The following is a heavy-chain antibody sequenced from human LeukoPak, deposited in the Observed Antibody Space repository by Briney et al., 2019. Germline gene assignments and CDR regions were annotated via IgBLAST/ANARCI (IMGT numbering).Heavy chain of an antibody. J-gene: IGHJ4*02. CDR3: AGGYGDYGIGY. CDR1: GFTFSSYG. V-gene: IGHV3-64*01. CDR2: ISSNGGST. Sequence: PGGSLRLSCAASGFTFSSYGMHWVRQAPGKGLEYVSAISSNGGSTYYANSVKGRFTISRDNSKNTLYLQMGSLRAEDMAVYYCAGGYGDYGIGYWGQGTLVTVSS. D-gene: IGHD4-17*01.